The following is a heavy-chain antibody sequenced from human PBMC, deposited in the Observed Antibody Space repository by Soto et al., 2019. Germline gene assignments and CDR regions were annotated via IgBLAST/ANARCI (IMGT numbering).Heavy chain of an antibody. J-gene: IGHJ4*02. V-gene: IGHV3-23*01. Sequence: EVQLLESGGGLVQPGGSLRLSCAASGFTFSTYAMSWVRQAPGMGLEWVSGISGRGGTTNYADSVKGRFTIYRDHSVNTLYLQMNSLRAEDTAVYYCANIKGGMGFDYWGQGTLVTVSS. D-gene: IGHD3-16*01. CDR3: ANIKGGMGFDY. CDR2: ISGRGGTT. CDR1: GFTFSTYA.